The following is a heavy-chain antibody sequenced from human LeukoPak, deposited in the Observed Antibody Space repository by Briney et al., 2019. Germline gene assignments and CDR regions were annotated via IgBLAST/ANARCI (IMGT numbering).Heavy chain of an antibody. D-gene: IGHD1-14*01. CDR3: AKGIYNHYGMDV. J-gene: IGHJ6*02. V-gene: IGHV3-48*01. Sequence: GGSLRLSCAASGFTFSTYSMNWVRQAPGKGLEWVSYISSSSNTIYYADSVKGRFTISRDNAKNSLYLQMNSLRAEDTAVYYCAKGIYNHYGMDVWGQGTTVTVSS. CDR1: GFTFSTYS. CDR2: ISSSSNTI.